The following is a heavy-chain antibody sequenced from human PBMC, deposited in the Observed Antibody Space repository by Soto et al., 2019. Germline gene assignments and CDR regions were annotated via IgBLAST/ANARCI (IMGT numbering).Heavy chain of an antibody. CDR1: GFTMRSYW. D-gene: IGHD2-2*01. V-gene: IGHV3-7*01. Sequence: EVQLVETGGGLVQPGGSLRLSCVASGFTMRSYWMSWVRQAPGKGLEWVANIKQDGSEKYDVDSVKGRFTISRDDAKNSLFLQMNSLRGEDTAVYYCARTVVVVVPDNFDYWGQGTLVTVSS. CDR2: IKQDGSEK. CDR3: ARTVVVVVPDNFDY. J-gene: IGHJ4*02.